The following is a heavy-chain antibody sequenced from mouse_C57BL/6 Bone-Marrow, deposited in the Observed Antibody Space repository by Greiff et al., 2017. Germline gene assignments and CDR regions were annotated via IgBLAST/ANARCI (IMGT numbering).Heavy chain of an antibody. CDR1: GFTFSDYG. J-gene: IGHJ2*01. CDR3: ARRTYYKEGYYFDY. CDR2: ISSGSSTI. V-gene: IGHV5-17*01. Sequence: ESGGGLVKPGGSLKLSCAASGFTFSDYGMHWVRQAPEKGLEWVAYISSGSSTIYYADTVKGRFTISRDNAKNTLFLQMTSLRSEDTAMYYCARRTYYKEGYYFDYWGQGTTLTVSS. D-gene: IGHD2-12*01.